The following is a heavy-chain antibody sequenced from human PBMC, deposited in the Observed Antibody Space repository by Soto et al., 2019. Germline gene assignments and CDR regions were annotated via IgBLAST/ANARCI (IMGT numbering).Heavy chain of an antibody. Sequence: QVQLQESGPGLLKPSQTLSLTCSVSGGSVSSGDYYWSWLRQHPGKGLEWIGYVTFSGSTYYNPSLKSRVTISVDTSKNQFSLKLSAVAAADTAVYDCAREDWADTARCDPWGQGTLVTVSS. CDR1: GGSVSSGDYY. CDR3: AREDWADTARCDP. J-gene: IGHJ5*02. CDR2: VTFSGST. D-gene: IGHD5-18*01. V-gene: IGHV4-31*03.